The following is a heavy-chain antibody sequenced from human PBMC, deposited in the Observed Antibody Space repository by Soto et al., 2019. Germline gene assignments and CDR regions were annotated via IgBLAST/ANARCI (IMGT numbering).Heavy chain of an antibody. J-gene: IGHJ4*02. CDR3: AKSVYNWNDGFFDY. D-gene: IGHD1-1*01. CDR1: GFTFSTYG. V-gene: IGHV3-30*18. Sequence: QVQLVESGGGVVQPGRSLRLSCAASGFTFSTYGMHWVRQAPGKGLGWVAVISYDGVNKYYADSVKGRFTISRDNYKYTLYLQMNGLRAEDTAVYYCAKSVYNWNDGFFDYWGQGTLVTVSS. CDR2: ISYDGVNK.